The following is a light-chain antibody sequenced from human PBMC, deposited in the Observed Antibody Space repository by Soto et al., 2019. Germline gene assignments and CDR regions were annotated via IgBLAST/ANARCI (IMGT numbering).Light chain of an antibody. CDR3: QQHGYSPMYT. J-gene: IGKJ2*01. CDR1: QSVSSSY. Sequence: EIVLTQSPGTLSLSPGERATLSCRASQSVSSSYLAWYQQKPGQAPRLLIYGASSRATGIPDRFSGSGSGTDFNLTISRLEPEDFAVYYCQQHGYSPMYTFGQGTKLEIK. CDR2: GAS. V-gene: IGKV3-20*01.